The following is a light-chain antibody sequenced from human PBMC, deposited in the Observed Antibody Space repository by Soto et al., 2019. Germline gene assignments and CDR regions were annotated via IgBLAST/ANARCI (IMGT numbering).Light chain of an antibody. CDR2: AAS. CDR3: LQNYISPST. Sequence: AIQMTQSPSSLSASVGDRVTITCRASQGIRNDLGWYQQKPGKAPKLLIYAASSLQSGVPSRFSGSGSGTDFTPTITTLKPEVFPIYYCLQNYISPSTCAPGTKVDIK. V-gene: IGKV1-6*01. CDR1: QGIRND. J-gene: IGKJ3*01.